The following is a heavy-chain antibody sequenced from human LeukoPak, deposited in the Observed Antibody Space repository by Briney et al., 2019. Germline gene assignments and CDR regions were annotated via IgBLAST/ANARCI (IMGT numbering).Heavy chain of an antibody. V-gene: IGHV1-69*13. CDR3: ASTPPYLDRWSGNGMDV. J-gene: IGHJ6*04. CDR1: GGTFSSYT. Sequence: SVKVSCKASGGTFSSYTISWVRQAPGQGLEWMGGIITMFGTAHYAQKFQGRVTITADESTSTAYMELSSLRSEDAAVYYCASTPPYLDRWSGNGMDVWGKGTTVTVSS. D-gene: IGHD3-9*01. CDR2: IITMFGTA.